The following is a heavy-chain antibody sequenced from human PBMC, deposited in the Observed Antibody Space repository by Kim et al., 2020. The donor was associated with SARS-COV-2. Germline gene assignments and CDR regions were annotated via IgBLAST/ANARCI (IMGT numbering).Heavy chain of an antibody. Sequence: SETLSLTCAVYGGSFSGYYWSWIRQPPGKGLEWIGEINHSGSTNYNPSLKSRVTISVDTSKNQFSPKLSSVTAADTAVYYCARGVSSGWSRWDYWGQGTLVTVSS. CDR2: INHSGST. CDR3: ARGVSSGWSRWDY. CDR1: GGSFSGYY. D-gene: IGHD6-19*01. V-gene: IGHV4-34*01. J-gene: IGHJ4*02.